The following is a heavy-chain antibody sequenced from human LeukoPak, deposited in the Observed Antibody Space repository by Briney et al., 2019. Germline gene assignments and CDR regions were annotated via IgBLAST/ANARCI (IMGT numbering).Heavy chain of an antibody. J-gene: IGHJ3*02. V-gene: IGHV1-46*03. CDR3: ARDPRYYYDSSGDPINAFDI. CDR2: INPSGGST. CDR1: GYTFTGYY. Sequence: EASVKVSCKASGYTFTGYYMHWVRQAPGQGLEWMGIINPSGGSTSYAQKFQGRVTMTRDTSTSTVYMELSSLRSEDTAVYYCARDPRYYYDSSGDPINAFDIWGQGTMVTVSS. D-gene: IGHD3-22*01.